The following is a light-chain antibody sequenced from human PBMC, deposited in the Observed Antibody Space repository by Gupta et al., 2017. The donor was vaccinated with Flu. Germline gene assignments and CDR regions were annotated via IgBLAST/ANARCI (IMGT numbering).Light chain of an antibody. CDR2: GAS. V-gene: IGKV3-15*01. CDR3: QQYHYWPPYT. CDR1: QNIGDK. Sequence: ERATLSCRASQNIGDKLVWYQHRPGQAPRLLITGASTRATGIPARFSGSGFGTDFTLTISSLQSEDSAVYYCQQYHYWPPYTFGQGTTLDIK. J-gene: IGKJ2*01.